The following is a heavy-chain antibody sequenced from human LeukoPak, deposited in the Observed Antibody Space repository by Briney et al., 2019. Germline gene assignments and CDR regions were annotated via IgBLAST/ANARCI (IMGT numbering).Heavy chain of an antibody. CDR1: GFTFSSYE. J-gene: IGHJ4*02. D-gene: IGHD5-18*01. V-gene: IGHV3-48*03. Sequence: GGSLRLSCAASGFTFSSYEMNWVRQAPGKGLEWVSYISSSGSTIHYADSVKGRFTISRDNAKNSLFLQMNGLRAEDTAVYYCARDPLQLWSFDYWGQGTLVTVSS. CDR3: ARDPLQLWSFDY. CDR2: ISSSGSTI.